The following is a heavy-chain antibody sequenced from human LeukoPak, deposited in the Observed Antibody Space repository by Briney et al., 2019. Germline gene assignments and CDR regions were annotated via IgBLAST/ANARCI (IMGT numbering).Heavy chain of an antibody. Sequence: GGSLRLSCAASGFTFSSYGMHWVRPAPGKGLEWVAVIWYDGSNKYYADSVKGRFTISRDNSKNTLYLQMNSLRAEDTAVYYCVREMVDFWSGYYENLFDYWGQGTLVTVSS. D-gene: IGHD3-3*01. CDR1: GFTFSSYG. V-gene: IGHV3-33*01. CDR3: VREMVDFWSGYYENLFDY. J-gene: IGHJ4*02. CDR2: IWYDGSNK.